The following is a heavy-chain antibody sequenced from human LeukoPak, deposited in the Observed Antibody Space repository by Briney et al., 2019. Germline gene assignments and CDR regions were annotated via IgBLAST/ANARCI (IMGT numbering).Heavy chain of an antibody. CDR3: ATVVLDSSGWLGDAFDI. D-gene: IGHD6-19*01. Sequence: SETLSLTCAVSGGSFSGYDWSWIRQPPGKGLEWIGEINHSGSTNYNPSLKSRVTISVDTSKNQFSLKLSSVTAADTAVYYCATVVLDSSGWLGDAFDIWGQGTMVTVSS. CDR1: GGSFSGYD. V-gene: IGHV4-34*01. J-gene: IGHJ3*02. CDR2: INHSGST.